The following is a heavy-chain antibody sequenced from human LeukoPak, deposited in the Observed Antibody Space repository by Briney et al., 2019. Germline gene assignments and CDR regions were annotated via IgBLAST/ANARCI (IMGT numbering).Heavy chain of an antibody. CDR2: ISSSGSTI. J-gene: IGHJ6*03. CDR3: ARDGAPYYYYYMDV. Sequence: KPGGSLRLSCAVSGFTFSDYYMSWIRQAPGKGLEWVSYISSSGSTIYYADSVKGRFTISRDNAKNSLYLQMNSLRAEEAAVYYCARDGAPYYYYYMDVWGKGTTVTLSS. V-gene: IGHV3-11*01. D-gene: IGHD3-16*01. CDR1: GFTFSDYY.